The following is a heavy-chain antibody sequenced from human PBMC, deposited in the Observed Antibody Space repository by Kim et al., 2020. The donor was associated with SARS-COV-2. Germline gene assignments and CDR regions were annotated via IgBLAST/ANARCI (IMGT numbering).Heavy chain of an antibody. CDR3: ARNRPGDAFDI. V-gene: IGHV4-39*07. Sequence: TSYNPSLKSRVTISVDTSKNPFSLKLSSVTAADTAVYYCARNRPGDAFDIWGQGTMVTVSS. J-gene: IGHJ3*02. CDR2: T.